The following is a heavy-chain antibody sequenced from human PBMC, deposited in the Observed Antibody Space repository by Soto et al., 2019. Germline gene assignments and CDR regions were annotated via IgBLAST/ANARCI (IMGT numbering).Heavy chain of an antibody. V-gene: IGHV4-31*03. CDR1: GGSGSSGAYY. D-gene: IGHD5-12*01. J-gene: IGHJ3*02. CDR2: IYYSGST. CDR3: ARARLRAVYAFDI. Sequence: SETLSPTFTVSGGSGSSGAYYWTWIHQRQGKGLEWIGYIYYSGSTYYSPSLKSRLSISLDTAKNQFSLRLSSVTAADTAMYYCARARLRAVYAFDIWGQGTMVTVSS.